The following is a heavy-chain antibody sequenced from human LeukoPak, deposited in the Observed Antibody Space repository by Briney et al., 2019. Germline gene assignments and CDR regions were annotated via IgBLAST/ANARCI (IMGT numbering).Heavy chain of an antibody. D-gene: IGHD3-9*01. CDR2: INPNSGGT. Sequence: ASVKVSCKASGYTFTGYYMHWVRQAPGQGLEWMGWINPNSGGTNYAQKFQGRVTMTRDTSISTAYMELSRLRSDDTAVYYCARAITDYDILTGYYNRYWFDPWGQGTLVTVSS. CDR1: GYTFTGYY. CDR3: ARAITDYDILTGYYNRYWFDP. V-gene: IGHV1-2*02. J-gene: IGHJ5*02.